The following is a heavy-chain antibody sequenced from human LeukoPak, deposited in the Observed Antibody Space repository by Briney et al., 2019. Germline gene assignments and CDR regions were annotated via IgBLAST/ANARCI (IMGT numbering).Heavy chain of an antibody. V-gene: IGHV1-69*05. CDR2: IIPFFGTA. D-gene: IGHD3-16*01. CDR1: VGTFSIYA. Sequence: SVTVSFTASVGTFSIYAISWVRQAPGQGLEWMGGIIPFFGTANYAQNFQGRVTITTDESTSTAYMVLSSLRSEDTVVYYCASKGAPPQGGPYYYYYYMYGRVKGTTLTV. J-gene: IGHJ6*03. CDR3: ASKGAPPQGGPYYYYYYMYG.